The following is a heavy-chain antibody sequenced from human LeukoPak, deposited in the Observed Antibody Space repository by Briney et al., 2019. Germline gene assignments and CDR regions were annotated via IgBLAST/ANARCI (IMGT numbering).Heavy chain of an antibody. CDR3: ARGGSWFYYYGMDV. Sequence: PSETLSLTCTVSGASVNIGNYYWSWIRQPPGKGLEWIGNIYYSGNTNYNPSLKSRVTISVDTSKNQFSLKLSSVTAADTAVYYCARGGSWFYYYGMDVWGQGTTVTVSS. CDR1: GASVNIGNYY. D-gene: IGHD6-13*01. CDR2: IYYSGNT. J-gene: IGHJ6*02. V-gene: IGHV4-61*01.